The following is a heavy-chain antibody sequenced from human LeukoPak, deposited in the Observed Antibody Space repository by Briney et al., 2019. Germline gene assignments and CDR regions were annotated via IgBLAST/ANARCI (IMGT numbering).Heavy chain of an antibody. CDR1: GFTFSSYA. Sequence: PGRSLRLSCAASGFTFSSYAMHWVRQAPGKGLEWVAVISYDGSNKYYADSVKGRFTISRDNSKNTLYLQMNSLGAEDTAVYYCARGSSWYIDYYYGMDVWGQGTTVTVSS. V-gene: IGHV3-30-3*01. CDR2: ISYDGSNK. J-gene: IGHJ6*02. CDR3: ARGSSWYIDYYYGMDV. D-gene: IGHD6-13*01.